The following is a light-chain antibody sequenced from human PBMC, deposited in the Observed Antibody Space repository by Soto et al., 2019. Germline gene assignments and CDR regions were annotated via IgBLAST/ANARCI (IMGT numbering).Light chain of an antibody. J-gene: IGLJ1*01. Sequence: QSVLTQPASVSGSPGQSITISCTGTSSDVGNYKYVSWYQQHPGKAPKLMIYEVSNRPSGVSNRFSGSKSGNTASLTISGLQAEDETDYYCSSFTSSVTYVFGTGTQLTVL. CDR3: SSFTSSVTYV. CDR2: EVS. CDR1: SSDVGNYKY. V-gene: IGLV2-14*01.